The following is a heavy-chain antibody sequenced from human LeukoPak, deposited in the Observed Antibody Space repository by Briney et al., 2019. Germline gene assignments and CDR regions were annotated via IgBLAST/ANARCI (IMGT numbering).Heavy chain of an antibody. Sequence: SETLSLTCTVSGGSISSYYWSWIRQPPGKGLEWIGYIYYSGSTNYNPSLKSRVTISVDTSKNQFSLKLSSVTAADTAVYYCARGIGGSWPYYYYGMDVWGQGTMVTVSS. CDR1: GGSISSYY. CDR3: ARGIGGSWPYYYYGMDV. J-gene: IGHJ6*02. V-gene: IGHV4-59*01. CDR2: IYYSGST. D-gene: IGHD1-26*01.